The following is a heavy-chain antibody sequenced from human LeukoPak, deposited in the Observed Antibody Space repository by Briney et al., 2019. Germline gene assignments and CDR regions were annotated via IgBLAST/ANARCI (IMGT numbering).Heavy chain of an antibody. D-gene: IGHD3-9*01. V-gene: IGHV1-69*13. CDR2: IIPIFGTA. CDR1: GGTFSSYA. J-gene: IGHJ4*02. Sequence: GASVKVSCKASGGTFSSYAISWVRQAPGQGLEWMGEIIPIFGTANYAQKFQGRVTITADESTSTAYMELSSLRSEDTAVYYCARRLLTGYYTYDYWGQGTLVTVSS. CDR3: ARRLLTGYYTYDY.